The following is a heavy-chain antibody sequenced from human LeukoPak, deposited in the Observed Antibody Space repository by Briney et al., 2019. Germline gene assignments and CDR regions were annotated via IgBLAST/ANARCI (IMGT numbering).Heavy chain of an antibody. D-gene: IGHD2-21*01. V-gene: IGHV3-53*01. CDR3: ARDSQLQYFQH. CDR2: TYSGGST. CDR1: GFTVSSNY. J-gene: IGHJ1*01. Sequence: PGGSLRLSCAASGFTVSSNYMSWVRQAPGKGLEWVSVTYSGGSTYYADSVKGRFTISRDNSKNTLYLQMNSLRAEDTAVYYCARDSQLQYFQHWGQGTLVTVSS.